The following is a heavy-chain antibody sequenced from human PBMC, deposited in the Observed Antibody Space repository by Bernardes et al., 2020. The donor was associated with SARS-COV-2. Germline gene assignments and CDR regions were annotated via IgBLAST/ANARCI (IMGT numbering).Heavy chain of an antibody. Sequence: GGSLRLSCAASGYTFRSFWMHWVRQAPGKGLVWVSRIDNYGSTINYADSVKGRFTISRDNSRNTLSLQMNNLRAEDTAVYYCAIDVAGEHRTWGQGTLVNVSS. J-gene: IGHJ5*02. D-gene: IGHD3-16*01. CDR3: AIDVAGEHRT. V-gene: IGHV3-74*01. CDR2: IDNYGSTI. CDR1: GYTFRSFW.